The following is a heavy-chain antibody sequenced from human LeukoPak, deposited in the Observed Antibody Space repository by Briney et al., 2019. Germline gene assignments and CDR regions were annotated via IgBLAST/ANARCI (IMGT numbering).Heavy chain of an antibody. CDR3: ARGPVIAAAGTNDYYYYGTDV. J-gene: IGHJ6*02. V-gene: IGHV4-34*01. CDR2: INHSGST. D-gene: IGHD6-13*01. Sequence: SETLSLTCAVYGGSFSGYYWSWIRQPPGKGLEWIGEINHSGSTNYNPSLKSRVTISVDTSKNQFSLKLSSVTAADTAVYYCARGPVIAAAGTNDYYYYGTDVWGQGTTVAVSS. CDR1: GGSFSGYY.